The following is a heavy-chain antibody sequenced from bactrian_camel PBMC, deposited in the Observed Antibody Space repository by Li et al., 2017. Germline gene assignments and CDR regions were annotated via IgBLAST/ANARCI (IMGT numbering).Heavy chain of an antibody. CDR3: VATRYYISGAVGARMYHPEFDY. CDR2: IYGGST. D-gene: IGHD1*01. CDR1: HYTARPNC. V-gene: IGHV3S53*01. Sequence: VQLVESGGGSVQAGGSLRLSCVAFHYTARPNCMGWFRQTLGKQREEVVGIYGGSTWYADSVKGRFAISQDSAKSTLYLQMNNLKPEDTAMYFCVATRYYISGAVGARMYHPEFDYWGQGTQVTVS. J-gene: IGHJ6*01.